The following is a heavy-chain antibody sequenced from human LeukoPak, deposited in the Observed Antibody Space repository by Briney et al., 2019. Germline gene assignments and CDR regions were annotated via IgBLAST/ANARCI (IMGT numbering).Heavy chain of an antibody. J-gene: IGHJ6*02. V-gene: IGHV3-23*01. CDR3: AKDLARFWSGYYRYYYYGMDV. CDR2: ISGSGGST. CDR1: GFTFSSYA. Sequence: GGSLRLSCAASGFTFSSYAMSWVRQAPGKGLEWVSAISGSGGSTYYADSVKGRFTISRDNSKNTLYLQMNCLRAEDTAVYYCAKDLARFWSGYYRYYYYGMDVWGQGTTVTVSS. D-gene: IGHD3-3*01.